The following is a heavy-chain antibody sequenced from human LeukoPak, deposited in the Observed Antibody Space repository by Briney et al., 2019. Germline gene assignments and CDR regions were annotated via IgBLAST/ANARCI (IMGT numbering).Heavy chain of an antibody. J-gene: IGHJ6*02. V-gene: IGHV1-8*01. CDR3: ARSYGSGTPYYYYGMDV. CDR1: GYTFTSYD. CDR2: MNPNSGNT. Sequence: APVKVSCKASGYTFTSYDINWVRQATGQGLEWMGWMNPNSGNTGYAQKFQGRVTMTRNTSISTAYMELSSLRSEDTAVYYCARSYGSGTPYYYYGMDVWGQGTTVTVSS. D-gene: IGHD3-10*01.